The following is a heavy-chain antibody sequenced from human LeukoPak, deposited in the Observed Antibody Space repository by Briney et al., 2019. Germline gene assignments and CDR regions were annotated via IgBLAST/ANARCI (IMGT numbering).Heavy chain of an antibody. CDR1: GGSISSYY. CDR2: IYYSGST. V-gene: IGHV4-59*01. J-gene: IGHJ5*02. D-gene: IGHD2-2*01. Sequence: SETLSLTCTVSGGSISSYYWSWIRQPPGKGLEWIGYIYYSGSTSHNPSLKSRVTISVDTSVNQFSLKLSSVTAADTAVYYCAREDACSSTSCYTNNWFDPWGQGILVTVSS. CDR3: AREDACSSTSCYTNNWFDP.